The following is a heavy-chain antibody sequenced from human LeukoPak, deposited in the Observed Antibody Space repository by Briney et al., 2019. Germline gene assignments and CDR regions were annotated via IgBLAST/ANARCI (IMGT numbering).Heavy chain of an antibody. CDR3: AREVYDSSGYFDY. D-gene: IGHD3-22*01. CDR1: GYTFTGYY. Sequence: ASVKVSCKASGYTFTGYYMNWVRQAPGQGLEWMGWINPNSGGTNYAQKFQGRVTMTRDTSISTAYMELSRLRSDDTAVYYCAREVYDSSGYFDYWGQGTLVTVSS. J-gene: IGHJ4*02. V-gene: IGHV1-2*02. CDR2: INPNSGGT.